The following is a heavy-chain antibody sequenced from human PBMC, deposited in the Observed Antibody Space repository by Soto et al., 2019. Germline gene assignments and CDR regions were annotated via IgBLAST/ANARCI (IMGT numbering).Heavy chain of an antibody. CDR1: GGSISSSSYY. Sequence: SETLSLTCTVSGGSISSSSYYWGWIRQPPGKGLEWIGSIYYSGSTYYNPSLKSRVTISVDTSKNQFSLKLSSVTAADTAVYYCASQSGYSYGYYYYFDYWGQGTLVTVS. D-gene: IGHD5-18*01. J-gene: IGHJ4*02. V-gene: IGHV4-39*01. CDR3: ASQSGYSYGYYYYFDY. CDR2: IYYSGST.